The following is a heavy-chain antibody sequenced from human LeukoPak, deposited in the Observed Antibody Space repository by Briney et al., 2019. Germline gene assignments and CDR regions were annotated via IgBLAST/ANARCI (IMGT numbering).Heavy chain of an antibody. CDR3: ALTDSSGYYYFDY. CDR1: GYTFTYRY. V-gene: IGHV1-45*02. J-gene: IGHJ4*02. CDR2: ITPFNGST. D-gene: IGHD3-22*01. Sequence: GASVKVSCKASGYTFTYRYLHWVRQAPGQALEWMGWITPFNGSTNYAQKFQDRVTITRDRSMSTAYMELSSLRSDDTAMYYCALTDSSGYYYFDYWGQGTLVTVSS.